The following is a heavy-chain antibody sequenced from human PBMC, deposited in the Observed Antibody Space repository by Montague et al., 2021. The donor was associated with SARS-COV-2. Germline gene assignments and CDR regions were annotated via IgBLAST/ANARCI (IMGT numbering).Heavy chain of an antibody. CDR3: ARNLPPATIFTVVTHFDF. D-gene: IGHD4-11*01. J-gene: IGHJ4*01. CDR2: VFHTGKA. CDR1: GDSVASNNYY. Sequence: SETLSLTCNVSGDSVASNNYYWGWLRQPPGRGLEWIASVFHTGKAFYNPSLKSRSSISVDPATNQVSLKLTSVSGADTALYFCARNLPPATIFTVVTHFDFWGHGTRVTVS. V-gene: IGHV4-39*01.